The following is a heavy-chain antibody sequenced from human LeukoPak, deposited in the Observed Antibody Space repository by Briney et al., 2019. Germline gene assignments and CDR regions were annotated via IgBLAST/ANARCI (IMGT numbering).Heavy chain of an antibody. Sequence: PGGSRRLSCAASGFTFSTYAMSWVRQAPGKGLEWVSAISGGGTGTYYADSVKGRFTISRDNSKNTLHLQMKRLRAEDTAVYHCAKDSIAAAGNVNYFDYWGQGTLVTVSS. D-gene: IGHD6-13*01. CDR1: GFTFSTYA. CDR2: ISGGGTGT. V-gene: IGHV3-23*01. J-gene: IGHJ4*02. CDR3: AKDSIAAAGNVNYFDY.